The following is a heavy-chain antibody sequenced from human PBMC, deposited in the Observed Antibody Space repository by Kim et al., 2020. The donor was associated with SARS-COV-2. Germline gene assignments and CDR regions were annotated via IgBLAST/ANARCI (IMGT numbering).Heavy chain of an antibody. CDR3: ARGVRGDYGENWFDP. CDR1: GYTFTSYA. CDR2: INAGIVNT. V-gene: IGHV1-3*01. D-gene: IGHD4-17*01. Sequence: ASVKVSCKASGYTFTSYAMHWVRQAPGQRLEWMGWINAGIVNTKYSQKFQGRVSITRDTSPSTAYMELSSLRSEYTAVYYFARGVRGDYGENWFDPWGQG. J-gene: IGHJ5*02.